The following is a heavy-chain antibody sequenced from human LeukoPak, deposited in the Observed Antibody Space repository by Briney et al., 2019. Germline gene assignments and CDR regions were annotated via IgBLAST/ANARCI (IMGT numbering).Heavy chain of an antibody. Sequence: ASVKVSCKASGYTFTSYGISWVRHAPGQGLEWMGWISAYNGNTNYAQKLQGRVTMTTDTSTSTAYMELRSLRFDDTAVYYCARVESYEAHFDYWGQGTLVTVSS. D-gene: IGHD1-26*01. CDR2: ISAYNGNT. CDR3: ARVESYEAHFDY. CDR1: GYTFTSYG. V-gene: IGHV1-18*01. J-gene: IGHJ4*02.